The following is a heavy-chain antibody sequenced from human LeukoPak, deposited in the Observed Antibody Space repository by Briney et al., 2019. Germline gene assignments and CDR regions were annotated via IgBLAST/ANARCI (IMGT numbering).Heavy chain of an antibody. Sequence: SETLSLTCAVYGWSFSGYYWSWIRQPPGKGLEWIGEINHSGSTNYNPSLKSRVTISVDTSKNQFSLKLSSVTAADTAVYYCARESVVRGVIITYYYYMDVWGKGTTVTVSS. V-gene: IGHV4-34*01. CDR2: INHSGST. CDR3: ARESVVRGVIITYYYYMDV. D-gene: IGHD3-10*01. CDR1: GWSFSGYY. J-gene: IGHJ6*03.